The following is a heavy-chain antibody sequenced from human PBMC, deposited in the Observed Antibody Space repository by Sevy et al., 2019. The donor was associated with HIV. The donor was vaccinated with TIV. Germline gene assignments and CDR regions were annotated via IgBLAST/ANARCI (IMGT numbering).Heavy chain of an antibody. CDR3: AREGTATVGQNAFDI. CDR2: INQSGST. Sequence: SDTLSLTCVVYGGSFSSYYWSWIRQAPGKGLEWIGEINQSGSTNYNPSLKSRVTISVDTSKNQFSLKLSSVTAADTAVYYCAREGTATVGQNAFDIWGQGTMVTVSS. D-gene: IGHD1-1*01. CDR1: GGSFSSYY. J-gene: IGHJ3*02. V-gene: IGHV4-34*01.